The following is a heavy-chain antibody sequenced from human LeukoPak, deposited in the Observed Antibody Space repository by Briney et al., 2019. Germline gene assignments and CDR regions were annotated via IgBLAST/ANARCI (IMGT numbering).Heavy chain of an antibody. V-gene: IGHV3-30*03. Sequence: GGSLRLSCAASGFTFSSYGMHWVRQAPGKGLEWVAVISYDGSNKYYADSVKGRFTISRDNAKNSLYLQMNSLRAEDTAVYYCARGLDHYFDYWGQGTLVTVSS. CDR1: GFTFSSYG. CDR3: ARGLDHYFDY. CDR2: ISYDGSNK. D-gene: IGHD5-12*01. J-gene: IGHJ4*02.